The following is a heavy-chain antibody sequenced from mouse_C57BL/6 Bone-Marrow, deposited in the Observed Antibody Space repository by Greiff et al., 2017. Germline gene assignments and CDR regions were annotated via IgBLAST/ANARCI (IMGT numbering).Heavy chain of an antibody. CDR1: EYEFPSHD. J-gene: IGHJ2*01. V-gene: IGHV5-2*01. CDR3: AKIYYDYDEDY. Sequence: VQLKQSGGGLVQPGESLKLSCESNEYEFPSHDMSWVRKTPEKRLELVAAINSDGGSTYYPDTMERRFIISRDNTKKTLYLQMSSLRSEDTALYYCAKIYYDYDEDYWGQGTTLTVSS. CDR2: INSDGGST. D-gene: IGHD2-4*01.